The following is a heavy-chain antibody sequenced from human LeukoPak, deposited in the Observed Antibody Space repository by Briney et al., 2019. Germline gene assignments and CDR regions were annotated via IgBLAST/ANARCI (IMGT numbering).Heavy chain of an antibody. J-gene: IGHJ4*02. CDR3: ARDQRNRITIFGVF. D-gene: IGHD3-3*01. CDR1: GGTFSSYA. CDR2: IIPILGIA. V-gene: IGHV1-69*04. Sequence: SVKVACKASGGTFSSYAISWVRQAPGQGLEWMGRIIPILGIANYAQKCQGRVTMTTDTSTSTAYMELRSLRSDDTAVYYCARDQRNRITIFGVFWGQGTLVTVSS.